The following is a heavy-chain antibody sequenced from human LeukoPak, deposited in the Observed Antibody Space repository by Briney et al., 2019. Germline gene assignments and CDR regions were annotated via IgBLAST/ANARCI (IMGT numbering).Heavy chain of an antibody. CDR1: GYTFTSYD. V-gene: IGHV1-8*01. CDR3: ASYRGYSYGYEVDY. J-gene: IGHJ4*02. D-gene: IGHD5-18*01. CDR2: TNPNSGNT. Sequence: ASVKVSCKASGYTFTSYDINWVRQATGQGLEWMGWTNPNSGNTGYAQKFQGRVTMTRNTSISTAYMELSSLRSEDTAVYYCASYRGYSYGYEVDYWGQGTLVTVSS.